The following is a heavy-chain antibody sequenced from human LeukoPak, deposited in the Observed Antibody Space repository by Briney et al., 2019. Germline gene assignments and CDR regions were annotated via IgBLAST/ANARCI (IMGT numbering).Heavy chain of an antibody. Sequence: GASVKVSCKASGGTFSSYTISWVRQAPGQGLEWMGRIVPILGIANYAQKFQGRVTITADKSTSTAFMELSSLRSEDTAVYYCARDGYWNYSYWFDPWGQGTLVTVSS. D-gene: IGHD1-7*01. V-gene: IGHV1-69*04. CDR3: ARDGYWNYSYWFDP. J-gene: IGHJ5*02. CDR2: IVPILGIA. CDR1: GGTFSSYT.